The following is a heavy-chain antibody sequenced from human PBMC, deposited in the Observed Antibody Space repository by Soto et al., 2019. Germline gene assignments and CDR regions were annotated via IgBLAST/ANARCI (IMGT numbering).Heavy chain of an antibody. CDR1: GFTFGDYA. CDR2: IRSKAYGGTT. Sequence: GGSLRLSCTASGFTFGDYAVSWFRQAPGKGLEWVSFIRSKAYGGTTEYAASVKGRFTISRDDSKSIAYLQMDSLETGDTAVYFCAAASSAWYRGGNWFDPWGQGTLVTVSS. J-gene: IGHJ5*02. CDR3: AAASSAWYRGGNWFDP. D-gene: IGHD6-19*01. V-gene: IGHV3-49*03.